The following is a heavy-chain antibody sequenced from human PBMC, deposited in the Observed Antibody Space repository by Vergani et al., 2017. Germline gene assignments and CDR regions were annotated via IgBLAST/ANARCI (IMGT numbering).Heavy chain of an antibody. CDR1: GGSISSYY. J-gene: IGHJ4*02. CDR3: ARGRGVPDY. CDR2: IYYSGST. D-gene: IGHD1-1*01. V-gene: IGHV4-59*01. Sequence: QVQLQESGPGLVKPSETLSLTCTVSGGSISSYYWSWIRQPPGKGLEWIGNIYYSGSTNYNPSLKSRVTISVDTSKNQFSLKLSAVTAADTAVYYCARGRGVPDYWGQGTLVTVSS.